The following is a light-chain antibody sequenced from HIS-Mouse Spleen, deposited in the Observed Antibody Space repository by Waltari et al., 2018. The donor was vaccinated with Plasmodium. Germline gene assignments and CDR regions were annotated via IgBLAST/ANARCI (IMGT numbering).Light chain of an antibody. CDR3: QVWDSSTVV. J-gene: IGLJ2*01. V-gene: IGLV3-9*01. Sequence: SYELTPPLSVSVALGQTARITCGGNNIGSKNVHWYQQKPGQAPVRVIYRDSNRPSGIPERFPGSNSGNTATLTISGAQAGDEADYYCQVWDSSTVVFGGGTKLTVL. CDR2: RDS. CDR1: NIGSKN.